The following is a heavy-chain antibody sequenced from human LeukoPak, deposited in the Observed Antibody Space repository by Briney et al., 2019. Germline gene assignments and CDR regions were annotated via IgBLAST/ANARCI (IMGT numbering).Heavy chain of an antibody. V-gene: IGHV3-33*01. CDR3: AFLVRGVLFDY. CDR1: GFTFSSYG. CDR2: IWYDGSNQ. Sequence: GRSLRLSCAASGFTFSSYGMHWVRQAPGKGLEWVAVIWYDGSNQFYADSVRGRFTISRDNSKNTLYLQMNSLRAEDTAVYYCAFLVRGVLFDYWGQGTLVTVSS. J-gene: IGHJ4*02. D-gene: IGHD3-10*01.